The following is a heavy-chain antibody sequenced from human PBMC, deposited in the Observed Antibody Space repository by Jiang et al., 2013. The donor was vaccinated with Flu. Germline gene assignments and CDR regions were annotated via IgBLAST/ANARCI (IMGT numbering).Heavy chain of an antibody. CDR3: AKGGGYSDSRFDP. CDR1: GFTFSSSA. Sequence: VRLSCTASGFTFSSSAMASGPARLRGRGRNGSSSISLSGGRAYYADSVKGRFTISRDNSMNTLFLQMTSLRAEDTAIYYCAKGGGYSDSRFDPWGQGTLVTVSS. CDR2: ISLSGGRA. D-gene: IGHD3-22*01. V-gene: IGHV3-23*01. J-gene: IGHJ5*02.